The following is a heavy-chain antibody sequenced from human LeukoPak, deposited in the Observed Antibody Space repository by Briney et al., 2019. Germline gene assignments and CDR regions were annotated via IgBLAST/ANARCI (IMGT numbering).Heavy chain of an antibody. CDR2: FDPEDGET. D-gene: IGHD3-10*01. CDR1: GYTLTELS. Sequence: ASVKVSCKVSGYTLTELSMHWVRQAPGKGLEWMGGFDPEDGETIYAQKFQGRVTITEDTSTDTAYMELSSLRSEDTAVYYCVVYYGSGSYYTYSLDYWGQGTLVTVSS. V-gene: IGHV1-24*01. CDR3: VVYYGSGSYYTYSLDY. J-gene: IGHJ4*02.